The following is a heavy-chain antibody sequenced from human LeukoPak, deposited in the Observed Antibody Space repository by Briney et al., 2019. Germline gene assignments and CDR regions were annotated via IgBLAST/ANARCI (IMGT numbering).Heavy chain of an antibody. V-gene: IGHV1-2*02. CDR1: GYTFTDYY. CDR3: ARALTGMTTVTFDY. CDR2: INPNSGGT. Sequence: ASVKVSCKASGYTFTDYYMYWVRQAPGQGLEWMGWINPNSGGTNYAQKFQGRVTMTRDTSISTAYMELSRLRSDDTAVYYCARALTGMTTVTFDYGGEGTLVTVSS. D-gene: IGHD4-17*01. J-gene: IGHJ4*02.